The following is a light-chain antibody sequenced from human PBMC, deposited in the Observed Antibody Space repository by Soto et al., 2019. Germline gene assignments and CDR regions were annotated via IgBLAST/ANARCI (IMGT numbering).Light chain of an antibody. J-gene: IGKJ1*01. V-gene: IGKV3-20*01. Sequence: EIVLTQSPATLSLSPGERDTLYCRASQSVSSSFLSRYQQIPGPSPRLLGYGASGRANCIPDGFSCSGSGTDFTLTISSLEPEDFAVYYCQQYGSAPRTFGEGTKVDIK. CDR2: GAS. CDR1: QSVSSSF. CDR3: QQYGSAPRT.